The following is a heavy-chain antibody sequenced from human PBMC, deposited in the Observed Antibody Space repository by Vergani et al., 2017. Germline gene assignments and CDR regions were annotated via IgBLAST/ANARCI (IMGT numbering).Heavy chain of an antibody. D-gene: IGHD3-16*01. V-gene: IGHV4-61*02. CDR3: ARGNPYVDFDI. CDR2: LHTNGVI. CDR1: GGSFNSGSYY. J-gene: IGHJ3*02. Sequence: QVQLQESGPGLVKPSQTLSLTCTVSGGSFNSGSYYCSWLRQPAGKRLEWIGRLHTNGVIHYNPSLNSRSTISVHTSRTQISLKLTSVTATDTAIYFCARGNPYVDFDIWGQGTMITVSS.